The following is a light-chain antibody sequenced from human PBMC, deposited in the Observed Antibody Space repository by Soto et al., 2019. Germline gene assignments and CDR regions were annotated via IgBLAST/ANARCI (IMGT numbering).Light chain of an antibody. V-gene: IGLV1-40*01. CDR1: SSNIGAGYD. CDR2: DNN. J-gene: IGLJ1*01. Sequence: QTVLTQPPSVSGAPGQRVTISCTGSSSNIGAGYDVHWYQQVPGRAPKLLIYDNNNRPSGVPDRFSGSKSGTSASLAITGLRADDEADYYCQSYASSPSANFVFGTGTKVTVL. CDR3: QSYASSPSANFV.